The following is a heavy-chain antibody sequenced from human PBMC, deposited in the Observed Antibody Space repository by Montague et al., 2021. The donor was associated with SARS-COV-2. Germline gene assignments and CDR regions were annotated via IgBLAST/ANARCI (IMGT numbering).Heavy chain of an antibody. CDR3: ARSQHCGSDCYFAY. D-gene: IGHD2-21*02. CDR2: INPADSQT. CDR1: GYDFTRYW. J-gene: IGHJ4*02. V-gene: IGHV5-10-1*01. Sequence: QSGAEVKKSGESLRISCRGSGYDFTRYWICWVRQMPGKGLEWMGRINPADSQTNYSPSFQGQVTISVDKSITTAYLQWSSLKPSDTAIYYCARSQHCGSDCYFAYWGQGSLVTVSS.